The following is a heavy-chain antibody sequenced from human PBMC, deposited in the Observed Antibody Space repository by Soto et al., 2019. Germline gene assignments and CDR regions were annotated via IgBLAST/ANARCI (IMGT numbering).Heavy chain of an antibody. Sequence: ITLKESGPSLVKSTQTLTLTCTFSGFSLSTSGECVGWIRQPPGKALEWLAHIYWDGDERYSPSLKSRITITKDTSKNQVVLRMTNTDPVDTATYYCAHRIERRDGHYFDYWVQGTLVTVSS. J-gene: IGHJ4*02. CDR3: AHRIERRDGHYFDY. CDR1: GFSLSTSGEC. CDR2: IYWDGDE. D-gene: IGHD1-1*01. V-gene: IGHV2-5*02.